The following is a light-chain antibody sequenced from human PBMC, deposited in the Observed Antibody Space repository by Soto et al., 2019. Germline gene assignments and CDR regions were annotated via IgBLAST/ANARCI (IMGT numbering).Light chain of an antibody. CDR2: GAS. CDR1: QSISSSY. CDR3: QQYGSSSWT. J-gene: IGKJ1*01. Sequence: ETVMTPSPGTLSLSPGKRSTLSCRACQSISSSYLAWYQQRPGQAPRLLIYGASSRATGIPDRFSGSGSGTEFTLTISRLEPEDFAVYYCQQYGSSSWTFGQGTKVDIK. V-gene: IGKV3-20*01.